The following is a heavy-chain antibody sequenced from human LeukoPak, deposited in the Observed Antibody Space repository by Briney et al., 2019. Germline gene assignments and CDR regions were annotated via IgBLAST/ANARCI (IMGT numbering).Heavy chain of an antibody. CDR3: ASPSRFHY. CDR1: GFTFSIYS. CDR2: ISSSSSTI. J-gene: IGHJ4*02. V-gene: IGHV3-48*01. Sequence: GGSLRLSCAASGFTFSIYSMNWVRQAPANGLEWVSYISSSSSTIYYADSVKGRFTISRDNAKNSLYLQMNSLRAEDTAVYYCASPSRFHYWGQGTLVTVSS.